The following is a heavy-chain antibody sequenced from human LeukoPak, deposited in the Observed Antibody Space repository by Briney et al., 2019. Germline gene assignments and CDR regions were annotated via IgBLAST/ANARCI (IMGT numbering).Heavy chain of an antibody. J-gene: IGHJ6*02. CDR2: INHSGST. CDR1: GFTFDDYG. V-gene: IGHV4-34*01. Sequence: GSLRLSCAASGFTFDDYGMSWIRQPPAKGLEWIGEINHSGSTNYNPSLKGRVTISVDTSKNQFSLKLSSVTAADTAVYYCARGLRRQWLPTGYYYYGMDVWGQGTTVTVSS. D-gene: IGHD6-19*01. CDR3: ARGLRRQWLPTGYYYYGMDV.